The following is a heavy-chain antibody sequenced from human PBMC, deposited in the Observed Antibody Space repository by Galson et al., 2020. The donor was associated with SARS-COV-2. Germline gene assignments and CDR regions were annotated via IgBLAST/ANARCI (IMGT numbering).Heavy chain of an antibody. J-gene: IGHJ6*02. D-gene: IGHD3-3*01. CDR2: INPNNGGT. Sequence: ASVKVSCKASGYTFTGYYMHWVRQAPGQGLEWMGWINPNNGGTNYSQKFQGRVTMTRDTSISTAYMELSRLRSDDTAVYYCARDYDLRHYYYYGMDVWGQGTTVTVSS. CDR3: ARDYDLRHYYYYGMDV. CDR1: GYTFTGYY. V-gene: IGHV1-2*02.